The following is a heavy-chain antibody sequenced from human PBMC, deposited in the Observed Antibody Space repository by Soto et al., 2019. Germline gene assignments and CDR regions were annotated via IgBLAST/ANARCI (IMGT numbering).Heavy chain of an antibody. CDR1: GYIFKSYG. CDR2: ISAYNGNT. Sequence: ASVKVSCKASGYIFKSYGISWVRQAPGQGLEWMGWISAYNGNTNYAQKFQGRVTMTRNTSISTAYMELSSLRSEDTAVYYCARDLGQQLVDYWGQGTLVTVSS. D-gene: IGHD6-13*01. CDR3: ARDLGQQLVDY. V-gene: IGHV1-18*01. J-gene: IGHJ4*02.